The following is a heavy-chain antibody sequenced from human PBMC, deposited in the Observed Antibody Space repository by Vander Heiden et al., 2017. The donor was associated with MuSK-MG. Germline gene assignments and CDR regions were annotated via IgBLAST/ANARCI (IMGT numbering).Heavy chain of an antibody. CDR2: SYYSGRT. V-gene: IGHV4-31*03. CDR3: ARERGYSYGGPGTFDI. Sequence: QVQLQESGPGLVKPSQTLSLTCTVSGGSISSGGYYWSWIRQHPGKGLEWIGYSYYSGRTYYNPSLKRRVTISVDTSKNQFSLKRSYVTAADTAVYYCARERGYSYGGPGTFDIWGQGTMVTVSS. J-gene: IGHJ3*02. CDR1: GGSISSGGYY. D-gene: IGHD5-18*01.